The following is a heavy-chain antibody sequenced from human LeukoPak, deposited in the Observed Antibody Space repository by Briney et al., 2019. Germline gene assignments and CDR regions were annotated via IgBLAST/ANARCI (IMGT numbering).Heavy chain of an antibody. CDR1: GFTVSSNY. D-gene: IGHD3-10*01. Sequence: GGSLRLSCAASGFTVSSNYMSWVRQAPGKGLEWVSVIYSGGSTYYADSVKGRFTISRDNSKNTLYLQMNSLRAEDTAVYYCARDYGSGSYPFPYFDYWGQGTLVTVSS. CDR2: IYSGGST. V-gene: IGHV3-66*01. J-gene: IGHJ4*02. CDR3: ARDYGSGSYPFPYFDY.